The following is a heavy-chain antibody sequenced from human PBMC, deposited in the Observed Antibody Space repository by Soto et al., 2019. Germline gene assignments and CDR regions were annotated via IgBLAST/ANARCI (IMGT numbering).Heavy chain of an antibody. V-gene: IGHV4-59*01. CDR3: ARAPGDDDEYFQH. CDR1: GGSISSYY. CDR2: IYYSGST. J-gene: IGHJ1*01. D-gene: IGHD3-16*01. Sequence: QVQLQESGPGLVKPSETLSLTCTVSGGSISSYYWSWIRQPPGKGLEWIGYIYYSGSTNYNPSLKSRVTISVDTSKNQFSLKLSSVTAADTAVYYCARAPGDDDEYFQHWGQGTLVTVSS.